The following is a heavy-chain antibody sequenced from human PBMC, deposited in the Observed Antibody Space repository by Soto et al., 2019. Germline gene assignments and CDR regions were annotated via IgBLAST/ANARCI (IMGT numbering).Heavy chain of an antibody. CDR3: ARWGDGIVLVPAAHLNWFDP. V-gene: IGHV4-31*03. D-gene: IGHD2-2*01. CDR1: GGSISSGGYY. CDR2: IYYSGST. Sequence: SETLSLTCTVSGGSISSGGYYWSWIRQHPGKGLEWIGYIYYSGSTYYNPSLKSRVTISVDTSKNQFSLKLSSVTAADTAVYYCARWGDGIVLVPAAHLNWFDPWGQGTLVTVS. J-gene: IGHJ5*02.